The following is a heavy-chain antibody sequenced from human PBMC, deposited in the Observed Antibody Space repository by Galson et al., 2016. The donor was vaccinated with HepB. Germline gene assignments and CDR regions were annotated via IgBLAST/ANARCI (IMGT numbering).Heavy chain of an antibody. D-gene: IGHD4-17*01. CDR1: GFTFSSYS. Sequence: SLRLSCAASGFTFSSYSMHWVRQAPGKGLEWVAVISYDGSNKYYADSVKGRFTISRDNPKNTLYLQMNSLRVEDTAVYYCAREDYGDNGYFDYWAQGTLVTVSS. CDR2: ISYDGSNK. J-gene: IGHJ4*02. CDR3: AREDYGDNGYFDY. V-gene: IGHV3-30*04.